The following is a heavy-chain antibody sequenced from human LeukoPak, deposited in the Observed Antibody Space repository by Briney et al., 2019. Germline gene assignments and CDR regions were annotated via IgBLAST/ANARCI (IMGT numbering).Heavy chain of an antibody. CDR2: IYYSGST. CDR1: GGSISSSSYY. J-gene: IGHJ4*02. D-gene: IGHD5-12*01. CDR3: ARDRHKLVDIVAGILDY. V-gene: IGHV4-39*07. Sequence: AETLSLTCTVSGGSISSSSYYWGWIRQPPGKGLEWIGSIYYSGSTYYNPSLKSRVTISVDTSKNQFSLKLSSVTAADTAVYYCARDRHKLVDIVAGILDYWGQGTLVTVSS.